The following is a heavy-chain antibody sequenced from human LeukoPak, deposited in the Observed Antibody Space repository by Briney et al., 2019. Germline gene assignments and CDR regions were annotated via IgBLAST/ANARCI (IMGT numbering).Heavy chain of an antibody. CDR3: AKSGYNRFGY. Sequence: TGGSLRLSCAASGFTFSSYEMNWVRQAPGKGLEWVSYISSSGSTIYYADSVKGRFTISRDNAKNSLYPQMNSLRAEDTAVYYCAKSGYNRFGYWGQGTLVTVSS. J-gene: IGHJ4*02. CDR2: ISSSGSTI. CDR1: GFTFSSYE. D-gene: IGHD5-24*01. V-gene: IGHV3-48*03.